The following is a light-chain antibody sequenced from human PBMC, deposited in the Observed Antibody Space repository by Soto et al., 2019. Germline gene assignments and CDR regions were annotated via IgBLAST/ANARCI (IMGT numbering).Light chain of an antibody. Sequence: EIVMTQSPATLSLSPGERATPSCRASESVSNNLAWYQQKAGQAPRLLIYGASTRATGIPARFSGSGSGTEFTLTISSLQSEDFAVYYCQQYSIWRTFGQGTKVEIK. CDR3: QQYSIWRT. CDR2: GAS. CDR1: ESVSNN. V-gene: IGKV3-15*01. J-gene: IGKJ1*01.